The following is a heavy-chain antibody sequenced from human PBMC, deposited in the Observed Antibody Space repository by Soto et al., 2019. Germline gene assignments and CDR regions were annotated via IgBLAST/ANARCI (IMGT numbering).Heavy chain of an antibody. CDR2: IWYDGSNK. CDR3: ARDGCSSTSCYYFDC. Sequence: GGSLRLSCAASGFTFSSYGMHWVRQAPGKGLEWVAVIWYDGSNKYYADSVKGRFTISRDNSKNTLYLQMNSLRAEDTAVYYCARDGCSSTSCYYFDCWGQGTLVTVSS. D-gene: IGHD2-2*01. CDR1: GFTFSSYG. J-gene: IGHJ4*02. V-gene: IGHV3-33*01.